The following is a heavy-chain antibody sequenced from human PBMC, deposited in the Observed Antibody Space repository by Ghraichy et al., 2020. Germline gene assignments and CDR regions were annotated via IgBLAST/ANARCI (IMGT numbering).Heavy chain of an antibody. J-gene: IGHJ3*02. V-gene: IGHV4-39*01. Sequence: SETLSLTCTVSGGSISSSSYYWGWIRQPPGKGLEWIGSIYYSGSTYYNPSLKSRVTISVDTSKNQFSLKLSSVTAADTAVYYCARPFNKWEPDAFDIWGQGTMVTVSS. CDR1: GGSISSSSYY. CDR3: ARPFNKWEPDAFDI. CDR2: IYYSGST. D-gene: IGHD1-26*01.